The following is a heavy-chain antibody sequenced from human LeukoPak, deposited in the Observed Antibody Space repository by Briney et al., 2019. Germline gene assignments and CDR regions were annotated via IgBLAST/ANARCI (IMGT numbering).Heavy chain of an antibody. D-gene: IGHD6-6*01. CDR2: IYYSGST. CDR3: ARSIAARADY. CDR1: GFTFSSYW. Sequence: GSLRLSCAASGFTFSSYWMSWVRQPPGKGLEWIGSIYYSGSTYYNPSLKSRVTISVDTSKNQFSLKLSSVTAADTAVYYCARSIAARADYWGQGTLVTVSS. V-gene: IGHV4-39*07. J-gene: IGHJ4*02.